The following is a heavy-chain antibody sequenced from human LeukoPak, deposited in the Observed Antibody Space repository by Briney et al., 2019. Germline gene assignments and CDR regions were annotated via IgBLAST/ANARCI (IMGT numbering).Heavy chain of an antibody. Sequence: GGSLRLSCAASGFTFSSYWMSWVRQAPGKGLEWLANIKQDGSEKYYVDSVKGRFTISRDNAKNSLYLQMNSLRAEDTAVYYCATDYDFWSGYYVDYWGQGTLVTVSS. CDR2: IKQDGSEK. D-gene: IGHD3-3*01. J-gene: IGHJ4*02. V-gene: IGHV3-7*01. CDR3: ATDYDFWSGYYVDY. CDR1: GFTFSSYW.